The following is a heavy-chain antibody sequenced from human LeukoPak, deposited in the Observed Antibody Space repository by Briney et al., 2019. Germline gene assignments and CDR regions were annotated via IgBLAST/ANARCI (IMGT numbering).Heavy chain of an antibody. V-gene: IGHV5-51*01. Sequence: GESLKISCEGSGYSFSSYWIAWVRQMPGKGLEWMGIIHPADSDTRYSPSFQGQVTISADNSINTAYLQWSSLKASDTAMFYCARLQSDSHSTFDSWGQGTLVTVSS. D-gene: IGHD5-18*01. J-gene: IGHJ4*02. CDR1: GYSFSSYW. CDR3: ARLQSDSHSTFDS. CDR2: IHPADSDT.